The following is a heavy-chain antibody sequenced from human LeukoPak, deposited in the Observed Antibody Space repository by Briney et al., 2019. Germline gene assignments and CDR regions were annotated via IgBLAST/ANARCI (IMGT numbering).Heavy chain of an antibody. CDR2: IIPILGIA. D-gene: IGHD6-13*01. V-gene: IGHV1-69*04. CDR1: GGTLSSYA. J-gene: IGHJ6*02. CDR3: ARGEWQQPTTPLDV. Sequence: SVKVSCKASGGTLSSYAISWVRQAPGQGLEWMGRIIPILGIANYAQKFQGRVTITADKSTSTAYMELSSLRSEDTAVYYCARGEWQQPTTPLDVWGQGTTVTVSS.